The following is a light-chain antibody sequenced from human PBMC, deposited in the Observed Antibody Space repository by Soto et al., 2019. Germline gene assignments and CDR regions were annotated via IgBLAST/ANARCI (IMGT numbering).Light chain of an antibody. CDR2: EVS. CDR1: SSDVGGYNY. Sequence: QSALTQPASVSGSPGQSITISCTGTSSDVGGYNYVSWYQQHPGKAPKLVIYEVSNRPSGVSNRFSGSKSGNTASLTISGLQAEDEADFYCSSYTNINTWVFGGGTKVTVL. J-gene: IGLJ3*02. CDR3: SSYTNINTWV. V-gene: IGLV2-14*01.